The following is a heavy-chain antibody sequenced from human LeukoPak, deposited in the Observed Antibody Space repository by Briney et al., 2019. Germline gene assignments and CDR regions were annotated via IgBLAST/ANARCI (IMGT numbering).Heavy chain of an antibody. V-gene: IGHV1-69*13. CDR2: IIPIFGTA. CDR3: AREEYQLLRLDP. CDR1: GGTFSSYA. D-gene: IGHD2-2*01. J-gene: IGHJ5*02. Sequence: SVKVSCKASGGTFSSYAISWVRQAPGQGLEWMGGIIPIFGTANYAQKFQGRVTITADESTSTAYMELSSLRSEDTAVYYCAREEYQLLRLDPWGQGTLVTVSS.